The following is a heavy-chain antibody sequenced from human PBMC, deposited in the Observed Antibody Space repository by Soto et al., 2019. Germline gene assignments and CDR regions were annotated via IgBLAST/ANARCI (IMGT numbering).Heavy chain of an antibody. D-gene: IGHD3-22*01. CDR2: INAGNGNT. V-gene: IGHV1-3*01. CDR3: ARAPLYYYDSSGYSDY. CDR1: GYTFTSYA. Sequence: ASVKVSCKASGYTFTSYAMHWVRQAPGQRLEWMGWINAGNGNTKYSQKFQGRVTITRDTSASTAYMELSSLRSEDTAVYYCARAPLYYYDSSGYSDYWGQGTLVTVSS. J-gene: IGHJ4*02.